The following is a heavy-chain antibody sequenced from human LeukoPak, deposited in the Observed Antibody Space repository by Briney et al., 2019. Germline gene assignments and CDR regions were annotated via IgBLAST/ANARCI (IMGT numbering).Heavy chain of an antibody. Sequence: PGGSLRLSCAASGFTFSSYEMNWVRQAPGKGLEWVSYISSSSSTIYYADSVKGRFTISRDNAKNSLYLQMNSLRAEDTAVYYCARDRQQLVRGFDPWGQGTLVTVSS. V-gene: IGHV3-48*01. D-gene: IGHD6-13*01. CDR2: ISSSSSTI. J-gene: IGHJ5*02. CDR1: GFTFSSYE. CDR3: ARDRQQLVRGFDP.